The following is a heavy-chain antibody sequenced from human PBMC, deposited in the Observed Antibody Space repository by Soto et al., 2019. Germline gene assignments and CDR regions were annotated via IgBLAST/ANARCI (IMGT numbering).Heavy chain of an antibody. CDR1: EFTFSSSW. Sequence: PWGSLRLSCVVSEFTFSSSWMHWGRQGPGMGLVWVSRMNPDGSAINYADSVKGRFPTTRANSKNMLYPHLNSPTHEDPALYACVTGWSAQWGQGNLVT. CDR2: MNPDGSAI. CDR3: VTGWSAQ. D-gene: IGHD2-15*01. J-gene: IGHJ4*02. V-gene: IGHV3-74*01.